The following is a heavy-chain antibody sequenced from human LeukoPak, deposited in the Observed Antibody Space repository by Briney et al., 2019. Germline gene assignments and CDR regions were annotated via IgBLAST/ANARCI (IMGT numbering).Heavy chain of an antibody. D-gene: IGHD3-22*01. CDR1: GFTFSSHW. CDR3: ARRGDSRGYYFD. CDR2: IKQDGSER. J-gene: IGHJ1*01. V-gene: IGHV3-7*03. Sequence: GGSLRLSCAASGFTFSSHWMTWVRQAPGKGLEWVANIKQDGSERYYVDSLKGRFTISRDNAKNSLYLEMNSLSVEDTAVYYCARRGDSRGYYFDWGQGTLVTVSS.